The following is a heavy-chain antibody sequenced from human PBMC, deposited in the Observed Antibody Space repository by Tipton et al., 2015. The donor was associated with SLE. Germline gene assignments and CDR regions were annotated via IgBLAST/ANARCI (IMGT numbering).Heavy chain of an antibody. CDR3: ARCPSSSGYYHHFDY. D-gene: IGHD3-22*01. CDR1: GGSVSSGSYY. Sequence: LRLSCTVSGGSVSSGSYYWSWIRQPPGKGLEWIGYIYYSGSTNHNPSLKSRVTISVDTSKNQFSLKLSSVTAADTAVYYCARCPSSSGYYHHFDYWGQGTLVTVSS. J-gene: IGHJ4*02. CDR2: IYYSGST. V-gene: IGHV4-61*01.